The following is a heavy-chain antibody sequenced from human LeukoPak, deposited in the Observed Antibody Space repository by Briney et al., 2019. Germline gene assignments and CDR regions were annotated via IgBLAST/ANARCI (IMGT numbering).Heavy chain of an antibody. J-gene: IGHJ6*02. CDR2: IRSIAYEGTT. CDR1: GFILGDHA. V-gene: IGHV3-49*04. CDR3: AGDPIVLGIHNGMDV. D-gene: IGHD2/OR15-2a*01. Sequence: GGSLSLSCLASGFILGDHAMSWVRQPPGKGREWVGCIRSIAYEGTTEYAASVEARFTITRDDSRIITYLHMNSMKTEGIAFYNCAGDPIVLGIHNGMDVWGQGTTVTVSS.